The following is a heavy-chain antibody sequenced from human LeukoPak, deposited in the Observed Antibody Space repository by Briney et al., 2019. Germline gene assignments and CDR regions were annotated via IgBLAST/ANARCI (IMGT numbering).Heavy chain of an antibody. CDR2: ISYDGSDK. D-gene: IGHD2-15*01. V-gene: IGHV3-30*03. Sequence: GGSLRLSCAASGFAFSSQAMGWVRQAPGKGLEWVAMISYDGSDKYYAESVKGRFTISRDNSKNTLYLQMNSLRDEDTAMYSCATLLLGVGGDYWGQGTLVTVSS. CDR1: GFAFSSQA. J-gene: IGHJ4*02. CDR3: ATLLLGVGGDY.